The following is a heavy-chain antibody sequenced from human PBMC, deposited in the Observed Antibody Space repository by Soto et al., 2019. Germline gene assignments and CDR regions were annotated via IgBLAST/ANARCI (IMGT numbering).Heavy chain of an antibody. J-gene: IGHJ6*02. V-gene: IGHV4-30-4*02. Sequence: KTSETLSLTCTVSGDSISSADYYWSWIRQTPGKGLEWIGHIFYSGTTYYNPSLKSRLTISVDTSKNQFSLKLSSVTAADTAVYYCAREAYYYDSSGYPNYYYGMDVWGQGTTVTVSS. CDR3: AREAYYYDSSGYPNYYYGMDV. CDR1: GDSISSADYY. CDR2: IFYSGTT. D-gene: IGHD3-22*01.